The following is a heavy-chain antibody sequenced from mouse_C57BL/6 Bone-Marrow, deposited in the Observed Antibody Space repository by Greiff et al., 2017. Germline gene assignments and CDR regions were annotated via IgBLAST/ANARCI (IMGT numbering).Heavy chain of an antibody. J-gene: IGHJ2*01. Sequence: QVQLQQSGPELVKPGASVKLSCTASGYAFSSSWMNWVKQRPGKGLEWIGRIYPGDGDTNYNGKFKGKATLTADKSSSTAYMQLSRLTSEDSAVYFCASNPYFDYWGKGTTLTVSS. CDR1: GYAFSSSW. CDR2: IYPGDGDT. V-gene: IGHV1-82*01. CDR3: ASNPYFDY.